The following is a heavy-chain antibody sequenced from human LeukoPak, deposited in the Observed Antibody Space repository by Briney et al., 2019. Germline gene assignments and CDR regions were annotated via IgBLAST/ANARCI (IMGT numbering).Heavy chain of an antibody. V-gene: IGHV4-34*01. CDR1: GGSFSGYY. Sequence: SETLSLTCAVYGGSFSGYYWSWIRQPPGKGLEWIGEINHSGSTNYNPSLKSRVTMSVDTSKNQFSLKLSSVTAADTAVYYCARDRGVGARFDYWGQGTLVTVSS. CDR3: ARDRGVGARFDY. CDR2: INHSGST. J-gene: IGHJ4*02. D-gene: IGHD1-26*01.